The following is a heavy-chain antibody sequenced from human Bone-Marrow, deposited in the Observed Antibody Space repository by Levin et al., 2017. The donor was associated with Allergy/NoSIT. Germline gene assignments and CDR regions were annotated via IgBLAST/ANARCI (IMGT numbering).Heavy chain of an antibody. J-gene: IGHJ5*02. CDR3: ARTVTTKTNWFDP. D-gene: IGHD4-17*01. Sequence: SETLSLTCTISGGSISSSDYYWGWIRQPPGKGLEWLVGIHYSGNTWYNPSLNSPATISADTSRNQFSLKLTSVTAADTAVYDCARTVTTKTNWFDPWGQGTLVTVSS. V-gene: IGHV4-39*01. CDR1: GGSISSSDYY. CDR2: IHYSGNT.